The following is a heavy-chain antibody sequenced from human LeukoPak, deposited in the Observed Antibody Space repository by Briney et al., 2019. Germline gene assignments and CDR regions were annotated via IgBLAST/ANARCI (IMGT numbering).Heavy chain of an antibody. CDR3: ARGPNSNWSGLDF. D-gene: IGHD6-6*01. J-gene: IGHJ4*02. Sequence: EGSLRLSCTASGFSFSGHWMHWARQLPGKGLVWVSRISPTGSTTSYADSVKGRFTVSRDNAKNTLYLQVNNLRAEDTAVYYCARGPNSNWSGLDFWGQGTLLTVSS. V-gene: IGHV3-74*01. CDR2: ISPTGSTT. CDR1: GFSFSGHW.